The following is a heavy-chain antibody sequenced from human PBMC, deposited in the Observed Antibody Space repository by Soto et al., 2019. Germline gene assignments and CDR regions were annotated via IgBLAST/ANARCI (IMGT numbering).Heavy chain of an antibody. Sequence: PGGSLRLACAASGFTFSSYDMHWVRQATGKGLEWVSAIGTAGDTYYPGSLKGRFTISRENAKNSLYLQMNSLRAGDTAVYYCARDLWIQLWWKGGTYYYGLDVWGQGTTVTVSS. CDR1: GFTFSSYD. CDR3: ARDLWIQLWWKGGTYYYGLDV. D-gene: IGHD5-18*01. CDR2: IGTAGDT. J-gene: IGHJ6*02. V-gene: IGHV3-13*04.